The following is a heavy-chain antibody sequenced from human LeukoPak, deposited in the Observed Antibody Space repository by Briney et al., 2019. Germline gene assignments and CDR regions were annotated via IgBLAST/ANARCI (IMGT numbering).Heavy chain of an antibody. CDR1: GFTFDDYA. J-gene: IGHJ6*03. CDR3: AKDVKVGSHWGYYMDV. CDR2: ISWGGGTT. Sequence: PGGFLRLSCAASGFTFDDYAMHWVRQARGKGLEWVSFISWGGGTTYYADSVEGRFTISRENSKNSLYLQMNSLRAEDTALYFCAKDVKVGSHWGYYMDVWGKGTTVTVSS. D-gene: IGHD1-26*01. V-gene: IGHV3-43D*04.